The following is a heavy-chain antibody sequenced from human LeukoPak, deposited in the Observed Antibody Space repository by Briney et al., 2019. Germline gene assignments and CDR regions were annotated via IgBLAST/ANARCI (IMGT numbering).Heavy chain of an antibody. V-gene: IGHV3-7*04. J-gene: IGHJ3*02. CDR3: ARVGFYAFDI. CDR2: IKQDESEK. D-gene: IGHD3-3*01. CDR1: GFTFSRYW. Sequence: GGSLRLSCAASGFTFSRYWMSWVRQAPGKGLEWVANIKQDESEKYYVDSVKGPFSISRDNAKNSLYLQMNSLRAEDTAEYYCARVGFYAFDIWGQGTKVTVSS.